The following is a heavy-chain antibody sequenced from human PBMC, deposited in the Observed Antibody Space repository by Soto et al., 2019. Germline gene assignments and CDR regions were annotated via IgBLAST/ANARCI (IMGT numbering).Heavy chain of an antibody. J-gene: IGHJ6*02. D-gene: IGHD4-17*01. CDR1: GGCFSGYY. Sequence: LSLTCAVYGGCFSGYYWSWIRQPPGKGLEWIGEINHSGSTNYNPSLKSRVTISVDTSKNQLSRKLSFVAAADTAVYYCGRGGHGHTVTPSYYYYGLDVRGQGTTVTVSS. CDR3: GRGGHGHTVTPSYYYYGLDV. CDR2: INHSGST. V-gene: IGHV4-34*01.